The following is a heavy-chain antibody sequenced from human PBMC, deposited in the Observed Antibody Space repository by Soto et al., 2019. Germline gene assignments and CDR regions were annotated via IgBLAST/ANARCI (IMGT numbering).Heavy chain of an antibody. CDR2: ITASAGTT. J-gene: IGHJ4*02. V-gene: IGHV3-23*01. D-gene: IGHD6-6*01. CDR1: GFTFSTYS. Sequence: QPGGSLRLSCAASGFTFSTYSMTWVRQAPGKGLEWVAHITASAGTTYYGDSVKGRFTISRDTSRNTLYLQMNSLRVEDTALYYCAKALLIAATYYFDYWGQGTLVTVSS. CDR3: AKALLIAATYYFDY.